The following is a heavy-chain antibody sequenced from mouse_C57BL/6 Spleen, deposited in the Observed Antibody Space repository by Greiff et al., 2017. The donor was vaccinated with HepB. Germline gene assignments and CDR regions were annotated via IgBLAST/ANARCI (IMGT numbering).Heavy chain of an antibody. Sequence: QVQLQQPGAELVKPGASVKLSCKASGYTFTSYWMHWVKQRPGQGLEWIGMIHPNSGSTNYNEKFKSKATLTVDKSSSTAYMQLSSLTSEDSAVYYCARSTNDCLYYFGYWGQGTTLTVSS. CDR3: ARSTNDCLYYFGY. CDR1: GYTFTSYW. D-gene: IGHD2-4*01. CDR2: IHPNSGST. J-gene: IGHJ2*01. V-gene: IGHV1-64*01.